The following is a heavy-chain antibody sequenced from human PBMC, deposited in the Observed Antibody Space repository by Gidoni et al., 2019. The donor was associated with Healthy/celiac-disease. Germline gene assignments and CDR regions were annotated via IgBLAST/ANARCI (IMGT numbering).Heavy chain of an antibody. CDR1: GYTFTSYY. D-gene: IGHD2-15*01. V-gene: IGHV1-46*01. J-gene: IGHJ5*02. CDR2: INPSGGST. Sequence: QVQLVQSGAEVKKPGASVTVSCKASGYTFTSYYMHWVRQAPGQGLEWMGIINPSGGSTSYAQKFQGRVTMTRDTSTSTVYMELSSLRSEDTAVYYCARGSGLGYCSGGSCRGWFDPWGQGTLVTVSS. CDR3: ARGSGLGYCSGGSCRGWFDP.